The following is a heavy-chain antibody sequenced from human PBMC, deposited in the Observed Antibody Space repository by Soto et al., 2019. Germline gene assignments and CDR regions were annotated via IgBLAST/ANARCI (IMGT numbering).Heavy chain of an antibody. CDR2: VFYSGSA. Sequence: SETLSLTCTVSGGSISRGDYYLSWIRQPPGKGLEWVGYVFYSGSARYNPSLRSRVTISKDTAKNQFSLKVTSVTPADTAVYYCARDMGGSRGDVGLDIWGQGNLVTVSS. CDR1: GGSISRGDYY. CDR3: ARDMGGSRGDVGLDI. D-gene: IGHD5-12*01. V-gene: IGHV4-61*08. J-gene: IGHJ4*03.